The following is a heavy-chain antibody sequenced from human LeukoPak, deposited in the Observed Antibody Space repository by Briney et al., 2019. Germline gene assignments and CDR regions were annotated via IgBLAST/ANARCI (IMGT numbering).Heavy chain of an antibody. CDR2: IYYSGST. CDR3: ASSGWPRDPFDY. CDR1: GYSISSGYY. J-gene: IGHJ4*02. V-gene: IGHV4-61*01. Sequence: SETLSLTCTVSGYSISSGYYWGWIRQPPGKGLEWIGYIYYSGSTNYNPSLKSRVTISVDTSKNQFSLKLSSVTAADTAVYYCASSGWPRDPFDYWGQGTLVTVSS. D-gene: IGHD6-19*01.